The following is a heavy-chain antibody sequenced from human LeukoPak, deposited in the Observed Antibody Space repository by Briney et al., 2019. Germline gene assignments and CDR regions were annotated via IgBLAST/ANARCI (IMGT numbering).Heavy chain of an antibody. CDR2: INIDGSTT. J-gene: IGHJ4*02. V-gene: IGHV3-74*01. Sequence: GGSLRLSCAASGFTFSSYWMHWVRHAPGKGLVWVSLINIDGSTTNYADSVKGRFTISRDHAKNTLYLQLYSLRAEDTAVYYCARDGLTLTTLDYWGQGNLVTVSS. CDR1: GFTFSSYW. D-gene: IGHD4-17*01. CDR3: ARDGLTLTTLDY.